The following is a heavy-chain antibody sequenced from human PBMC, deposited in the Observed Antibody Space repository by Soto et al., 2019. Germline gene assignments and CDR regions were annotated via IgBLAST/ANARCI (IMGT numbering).Heavy chain of an antibody. CDR2: IYTSGST. CDR3: ARDLSYYDSSGYSNWFDP. D-gene: IGHD3-22*01. J-gene: IGHJ5*02. V-gene: IGHV4-4*07. CDR1: GGSISSYY. Sequence: SETLSLTCTVSGGSISSYYWSWIRQPAGKGLEWIGRIYTSGSTNYNPSLKSRVTMSVDTSKNQFSLKLSSVTAADTAVYYCARDLSYYDSSGYSNWFDPWGQEPWSPSPQ.